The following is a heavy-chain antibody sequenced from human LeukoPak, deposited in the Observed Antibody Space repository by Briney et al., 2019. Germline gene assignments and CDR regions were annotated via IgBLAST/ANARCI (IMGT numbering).Heavy chain of an antibody. CDR2: IKQDGSEK. D-gene: IGHD4-23*01. CDR3: TREMVMIDY. CDR1: GFIFTDYW. J-gene: IGHJ4*02. V-gene: IGHV3-7*03. Sequence: GGSLRLSCAASGFIFTDYWMSWVRQAPGKGLEWVADIKQDGSEKYYVGSVKGRFTISRDNAKSSLYLQMNSLRAEDTAVYYCTREMVMIDYWGQGNLVTVSS.